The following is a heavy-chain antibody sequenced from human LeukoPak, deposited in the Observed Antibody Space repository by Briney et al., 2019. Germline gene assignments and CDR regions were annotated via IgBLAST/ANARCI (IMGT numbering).Heavy chain of an antibody. D-gene: IGHD2-2*01. CDR2: ISAYNGNT. Sequence: ASVKVSCKASGYTFTSYAFRWVRQAPGQGLEWMGWISAYNGNTNYAQKFQGRVTMTTDTSTSTAYMELRSLRSDDTAAYYCAREGAYCSSTSCHIQNWFDPWGQGTLVTVSS. J-gene: IGHJ5*02. CDR1: GYTFTSYA. CDR3: AREGAYCSSTSCHIQNWFDP. V-gene: IGHV1-18*01.